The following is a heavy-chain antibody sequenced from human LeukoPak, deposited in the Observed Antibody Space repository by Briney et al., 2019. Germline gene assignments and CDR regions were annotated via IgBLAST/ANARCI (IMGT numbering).Heavy chain of an antibody. CDR3: ARGGVLRFLEWLPYFDY. CDR2: IYTSGST. J-gene: IGHJ4*02. Sequence: SETLSLTCTVSGGSISSYYWSWIRQPAGKGLEWIGRIYTSGSTNYNPSLKSRVTMSVDTSKNQFSLKLSSVTAADTAVYYCARGGVLRFLEWLPYFDYWGQGTLVTVSS. D-gene: IGHD3-3*01. V-gene: IGHV4-4*07. CDR1: GGSISSYY.